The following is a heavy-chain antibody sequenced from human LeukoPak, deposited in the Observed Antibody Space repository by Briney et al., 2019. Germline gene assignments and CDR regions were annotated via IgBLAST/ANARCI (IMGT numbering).Heavy chain of an antibody. CDR2: ISYDGSNK. V-gene: IGHV3-30*04. D-gene: IGHD6-6*01. CDR3: ARVASSSPVDY. CDR1: GFTFSSYA. J-gene: IGHJ4*02. Sequence: GRSLRLSCAAYGFTFSSYAMHWVRQAPGKGLEWVAVISYDGSNKYYADSVKGRFTISRDNSKNTLYLQMNSLRAEDTAVYYCARVASSSPVDYWGQGTLVNVSS.